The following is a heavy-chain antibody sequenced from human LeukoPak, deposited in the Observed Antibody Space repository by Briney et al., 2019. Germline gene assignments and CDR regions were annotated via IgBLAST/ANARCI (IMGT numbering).Heavy chain of an antibody. CDR3: AKGGESSGYYGGPDY. CDR1: GFTFSSYA. D-gene: IGHD3-22*01. V-gene: IGHV3-30*18. J-gene: IGHJ4*02. Sequence: GSLRLSCAVSGFTFSSYALHWVRQAPGKGLEWVAVVSYDGTNKYYADSVKGRFTISRDNLKNTLYLQMNSLRGEDTAVYYCAKGGESSGYYGGPDYWGQGTLVTVSS. CDR2: VSYDGTNK.